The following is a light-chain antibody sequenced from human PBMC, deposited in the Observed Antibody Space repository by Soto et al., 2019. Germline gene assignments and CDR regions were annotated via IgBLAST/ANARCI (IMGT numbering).Light chain of an antibody. Sequence: DIQMTQSPSTLSASVGDRVTITCRASQSISSWLAWYQQKPGQAPKLLIYDASSLESGVPSRFSGSGSGTEFTLTISSLQPDDFATYYCQQYNSYSLTFGHGTKVEIK. V-gene: IGKV1-5*01. CDR2: DAS. CDR1: QSISSW. J-gene: IGKJ1*01. CDR3: QQYNSYSLT.